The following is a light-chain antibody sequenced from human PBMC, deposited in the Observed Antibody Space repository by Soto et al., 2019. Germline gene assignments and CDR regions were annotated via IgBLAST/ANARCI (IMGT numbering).Light chain of an antibody. CDR1: QSISNW. Sequence: DIQMTQSPSTLSASVGDRVTITCRASQSISNWLAWYQQKPGKATKVLIYKASSLESGVPSRFSGSGSGTEFTLTISSLQPDDFATYYCQQYDSYPWTCGQGTKVEVK. J-gene: IGKJ1*01. CDR3: QQYDSYPWT. V-gene: IGKV1-5*03. CDR2: KAS.